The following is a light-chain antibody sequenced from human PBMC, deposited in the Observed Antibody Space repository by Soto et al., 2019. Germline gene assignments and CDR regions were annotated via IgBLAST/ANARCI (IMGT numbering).Light chain of an antibody. CDR2: GAS. J-gene: IGKJ3*01. Sequence: EIVLTQSPGTLSLSPGERATFSCRASQSVNSRFLAWYQQKPGQALRLLIYGASSRATGIPDRFSGSGSGTDFTLTISRLEPEDFAVYYCHYYDDSPPFPFGPGTKLDIK. CDR3: HYYDDSPPFP. CDR1: QSVNSRF. V-gene: IGKV3-20*01.